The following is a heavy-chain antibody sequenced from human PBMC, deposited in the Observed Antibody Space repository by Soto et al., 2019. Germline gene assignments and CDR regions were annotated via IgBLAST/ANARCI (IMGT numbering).Heavy chain of an antibody. CDR2: IIPILGIA. CDR3: ASYVVETITMVRGVIRLDY. V-gene: IGHV1-69*02. CDR1: GGTFSSYT. D-gene: IGHD3-10*01. J-gene: IGHJ4*02. Sequence: GASVKVSCKASGGTFSSYTISWVRQAPGQGLEWMGRIIPILGIANYAQKFQGRVTITADKSTSTAYVELSSLRSEDTAVYYCASYVVETITMVRGVIRLDYWGQGTLVTVSS.